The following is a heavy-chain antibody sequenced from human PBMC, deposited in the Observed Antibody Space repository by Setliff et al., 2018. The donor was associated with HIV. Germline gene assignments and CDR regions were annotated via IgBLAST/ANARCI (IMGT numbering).Heavy chain of an antibody. Sequence: PSETLSLTCTVSGGSISSSSYYWGWIRQPQGKGLEWIGSIYYSGSTYYNPSLKSRVTISVDTSKNQFSLKLSSVTAADTAVYYCARLRREEQWLVRGWFDPWGQGTLVTVSS. J-gene: IGHJ5*02. V-gene: IGHV4-39*01. CDR2: IYYSGST. CDR3: ARLRREEQWLVRGWFDP. CDR1: GGSISSSSYY. D-gene: IGHD6-19*01.